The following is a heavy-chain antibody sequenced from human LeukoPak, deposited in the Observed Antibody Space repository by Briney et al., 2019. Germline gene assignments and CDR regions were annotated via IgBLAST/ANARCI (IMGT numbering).Heavy chain of an antibody. CDR2: ISAYNGNT. CDR1: GYTFTSYG. Sequence: ASVKVSCKASGYTFTSYGISWVRQAPGQGLEWMGWISAYNGNTNYAQKLRGRVTMTTDTSTSTAYMELRSLRSDDTAVYYCARGGDSITFGGVIVPYFDYWGQGTLVTVSS. V-gene: IGHV1-18*01. D-gene: IGHD3-16*02. CDR3: ARGGDSITFGGVIVPYFDY. J-gene: IGHJ4*02.